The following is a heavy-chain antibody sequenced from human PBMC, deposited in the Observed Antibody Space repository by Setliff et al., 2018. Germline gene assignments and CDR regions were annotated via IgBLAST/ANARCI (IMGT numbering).Heavy chain of an antibody. V-gene: IGHV1-2*02. CDR1: GYTFIGHY. CDR3: ARDPLPKHYDVVTGYYSAPNYYYMDV. D-gene: IGHD3-9*01. CDR2: LSPKNNDT. Sequence: ASVKVSCKASGYTFIGHYIHWVRQAPGEGLEWMGWLSPKNNDTSYAQKFLGRVTMTRDTSISAAYMELITLRSDDTALYYCARDPLPKHYDVVTGYYSAPNYYYMDVWGKGTTVTVSS. J-gene: IGHJ6*03.